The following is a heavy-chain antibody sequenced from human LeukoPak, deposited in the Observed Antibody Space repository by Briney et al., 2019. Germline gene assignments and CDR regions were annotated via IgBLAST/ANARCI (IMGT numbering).Heavy chain of an antibody. J-gene: IGHJ4*02. CDR2: IYHSGST. Sequence: PSETLSLTCAVSGGSISSGGYSWSWIRQPPGKGLEWIGYIYHSGSTYYNPSLKSRVTISVDRSKNQFSLKLSSVTAADTAVYYCARHGIYYDILTGYYPTYYFDYWGQGTLVTVSS. V-gene: IGHV4-30-2*01. CDR1: GGSISSGGYS. CDR3: ARHGIYYDILTGYYPTYYFDY. D-gene: IGHD3-9*01.